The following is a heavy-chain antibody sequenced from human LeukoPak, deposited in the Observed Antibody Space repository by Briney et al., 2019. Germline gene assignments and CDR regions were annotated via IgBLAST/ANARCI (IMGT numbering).Heavy chain of an antibody. Sequence: GGTLRLSCVASGFTFSSYGMSWVRQAPGKGLEWVSAISGSGGSTYYADSVKGRFTISRDNAKNSLYLQMNSLRAEDTAVYYCAKVASGSYYNWPFDYWGQGTLVTVSS. J-gene: IGHJ4*02. V-gene: IGHV3-23*01. D-gene: IGHD1-26*01. CDR3: AKVASGSYYNWPFDY. CDR1: GFTFSSYG. CDR2: ISGSGGST.